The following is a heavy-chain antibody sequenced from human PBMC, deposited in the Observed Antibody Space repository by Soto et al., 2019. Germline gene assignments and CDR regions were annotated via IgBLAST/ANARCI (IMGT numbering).Heavy chain of an antibody. D-gene: IGHD6-6*01. V-gene: IGHV4-39*01. CDR3: AKIWLAARPYQWFDY. CDR2: IYYSGST. J-gene: IGHJ4*02. Sequence: QLQLQESGPGLVKPSETLSLTCTVSGGSISSSSYYWGWIRQPPGKGLEWIGSIYYSGSTYYNPSLKSRVTISVDTSKNLFSLKLSSVTAADTAVYYCAKIWLAARPYQWFDYWGQGTLVTVSS. CDR1: GGSISSSSYY.